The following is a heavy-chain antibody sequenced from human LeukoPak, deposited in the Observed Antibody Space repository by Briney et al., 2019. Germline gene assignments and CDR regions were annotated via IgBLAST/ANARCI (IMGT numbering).Heavy chain of an antibody. V-gene: IGHV3-7*01. CDR3: ARGTFSRYCSGGSCYSDY. Sequence: AGGSLRLSCAASGFTFSSYWMSWVRQAPGKGLEWVANIKQDGSEEYYVDSVKGRFTISRDNAKKSLDLQMNSLRAEDTAGYYCARGTFSRYCSGGSCYSDYWGQGTLVTVSS. D-gene: IGHD2-15*01. CDR2: IKQDGSEE. J-gene: IGHJ4*02. CDR1: GFTFSSYW.